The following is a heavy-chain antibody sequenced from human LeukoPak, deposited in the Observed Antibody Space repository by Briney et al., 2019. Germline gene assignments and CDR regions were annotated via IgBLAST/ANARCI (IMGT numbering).Heavy chain of an antibody. CDR2: ISSDDRI. Sequence: GESLRLSCAASGFTVSSNYMSWVRQAPGKGLESVSVISSDDRIYYTDSVKGRFTISRHNSKNTVYLQMNSLRAEDTAVYYCAREARGSQGLPYGMDVWGQGTTVTVSS. V-gene: IGHV3-53*04. CDR3: AREARGSQGLPYGMDV. D-gene: IGHD3-10*01. J-gene: IGHJ6*02. CDR1: GFTVSSNY.